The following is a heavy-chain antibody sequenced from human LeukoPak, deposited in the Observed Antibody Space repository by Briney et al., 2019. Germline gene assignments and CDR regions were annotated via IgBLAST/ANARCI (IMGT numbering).Heavy chain of an antibody. Sequence: PSETLSLTCGVSGGAITNYYWNWIRQAPGKGLEWLGYIYYTGSTTYNPSVKSRITISLDTSKKQISLKLRSVTAEDTAVYYCARGGDILTGDYWGQGTLVTVSS. D-gene: IGHD3-9*01. CDR1: GGAITNYY. V-gene: IGHV4-59*01. CDR3: ARGGDILTGDY. J-gene: IGHJ4*02. CDR2: IYYTGST.